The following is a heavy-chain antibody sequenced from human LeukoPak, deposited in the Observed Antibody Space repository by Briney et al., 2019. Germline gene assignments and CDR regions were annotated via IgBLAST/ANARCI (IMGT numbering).Heavy chain of an antibody. CDR3: ARIRYIKGPDYYYMDV. Sequence: GGSLRLSCGASGFTFSSYGMSWVRQAPGKGLEWVAFIRYDGSNKYYADSVKGRFTISRDNSKNTLYVQMNSLRAEDTAVYYCARIRYIKGPDYYYMDVWGKGTTVTISS. D-gene: IGHD1-1*01. V-gene: IGHV3-30*02. CDR2: IRYDGSNK. J-gene: IGHJ6*03. CDR1: GFTFSSYG.